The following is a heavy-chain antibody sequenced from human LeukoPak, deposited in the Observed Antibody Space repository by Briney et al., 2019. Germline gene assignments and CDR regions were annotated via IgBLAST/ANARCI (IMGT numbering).Heavy chain of an antibody. Sequence: PGGSLRLSCAASGFTFGSYAMHWVRQAPGKGLEWVAFIRFDGSEKYYADSVKGRFTISRGNAKNSLHLQMNSLRAEDTAVYYCARGRANVAADNWFDPWGQGTLVTVSS. CDR1: GFTFGSYA. J-gene: IGHJ5*02. CDR2: IRFDGSEK. V-gene: IGHV3-30*02. CDR3: ARGRANVAADNWFDP. D-gene: IGHD6-25*01.